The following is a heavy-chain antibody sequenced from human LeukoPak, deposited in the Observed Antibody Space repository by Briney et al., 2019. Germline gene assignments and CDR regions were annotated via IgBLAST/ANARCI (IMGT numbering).Heavy chain of an antibody. CDR2: INSDGYSI. Sequence: GGSLRLSCAASGFTFSGYWMHWVRQAPGKGLVWVSRINSDGYSITYADSVKGRFTVSRDNAKNTLYLQMNSLRAEDTAVYYCARVVGATNYWGQGTLVTVSS. CDR1: GFTFSGYW. J-gene: IGHJ4*02. D-gene: IGHD1-26*01. CDR3: ARVVGATNY. V-gene: IGHV3-74*03.